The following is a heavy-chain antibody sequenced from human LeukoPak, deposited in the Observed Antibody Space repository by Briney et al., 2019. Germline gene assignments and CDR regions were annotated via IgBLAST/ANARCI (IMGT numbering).Heavy chain of an antibody. CDR1: GGSFSGYY. CDR3: ARGGEIRFLEWSTSFDP. J-gene: IGHJ5*02. Sequence: ASETLSLTCAVYGGSFSGYYWSWIRRPPGKGLEWIGEINHSGSTNYNPSLKSRVTISVDTSKNQFSLKLSSVTAADTAVYYCARGGEIRFLEWSTSFDPWGQGTLVTVSS. CDR2: INHSGST. V-gene: IGHV4-34*01. D-gene: IGHD3-3*01.